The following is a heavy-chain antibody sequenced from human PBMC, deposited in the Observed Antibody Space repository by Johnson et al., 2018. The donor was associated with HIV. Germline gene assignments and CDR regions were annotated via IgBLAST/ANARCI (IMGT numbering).Heavy chain of an antibody. J-gene: IGHJ3*02. CDR3: AERSPSLRAFDI. CDR1: GFTFSSYA. Sequence: QVQLVESGGGVVQPGRSLRLSCAASGFTFSSYAMHWVRQAPGKGLEWVAVISYDGSNKYYADSVKGRFTISRDNSKNTLYLQMNSLRAEDTAVYYGAERSPSLRAFDIWGQGTMVTVSS. CDR2: ISYDGSNK. V-gene: IGHV3-30*04.